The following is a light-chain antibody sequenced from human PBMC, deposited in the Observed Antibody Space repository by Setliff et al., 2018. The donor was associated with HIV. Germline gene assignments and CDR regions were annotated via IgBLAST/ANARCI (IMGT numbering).Light chain of an antibody. CDR1: SSDVGNYNY. V-gene: IGLV2-14*01. J-gene: IGLJ1*01. CDR3: SSYTGRSTFV. Sequence: QSVLTQPASVSGSPGQSITISCTGISSDVGNYNYVSWYQEHPGEAPKLMIYDVSKRPSGVSNRFSGSKSGNTASLTISGLQAEDEADYHCSSYTGRSTFVFGTGTKVTVL. CDR2: DVS.